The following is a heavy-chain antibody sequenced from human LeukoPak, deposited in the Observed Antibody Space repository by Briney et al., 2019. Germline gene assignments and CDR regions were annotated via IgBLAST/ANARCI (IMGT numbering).Heavy chain of an antibody. J-gene: IGHJ6*02. CDR2: IYYSGST. D-gene: IGHD3-3*01. V-gene: IGHV4-59*01. CDR1: GGSISSYY. Sequence: PSETLSLTCTVSGGSISSYYWSWIRQPPGKGLEWIGYIYYSGSTNYNPSLKSRVTISVDTSKNQFSLKLSSVTAADTAVYYCARVPSDFWSGYDLYGMDVWGQGTTVTVSS. CDR3: ARVPSDFWSGYDLYGMDV.